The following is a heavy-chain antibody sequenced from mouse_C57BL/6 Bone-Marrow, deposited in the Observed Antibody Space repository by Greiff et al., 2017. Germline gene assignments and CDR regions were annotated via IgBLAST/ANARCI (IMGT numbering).Heavy chain of an antibody. CDR1: GYTFTDYE. D-gene: IGHD2-5*01. CDR3: TRGGNSNYDYAMDY. V-gene: IGHV1-15*01. CDR2: IDPETGGT. Sequence: QVQLQQSGAELVRPGASVTLSCKASGYTFTDYEMHWVKPTPVHGLEWIGAIDPETGGTAYNQKFKGKAILTADKSSSTAYMELRSLTSEDSAVYYCTRGGNSNYDYAMDYWGQGTSVTVSS. J-gene: IGHJ4*01.